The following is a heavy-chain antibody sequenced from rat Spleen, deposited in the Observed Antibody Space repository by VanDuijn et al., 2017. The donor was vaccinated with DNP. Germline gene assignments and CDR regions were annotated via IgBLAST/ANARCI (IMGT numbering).Heavy chain of an antibody. CDR2: IIYDGSST. V-gene: IGHV5-17*01. D-gene: IGHD4-1*01. CDR1: GFTFSDYA. CDR3: SRHMDTGPYYAMDV. J-gene: IGHJ4*01. Sequence: EVQLVESGGGLVQPGNSLKLSCAASGFTFSDYAMAWVRQSPKKGLEWVATIIYDGSSTYYRDSVKGRFTISRDNAKSILYLQMDSLTSEETATYYCSRHMDTGPYYAMDVWGQGTSVTVSS.